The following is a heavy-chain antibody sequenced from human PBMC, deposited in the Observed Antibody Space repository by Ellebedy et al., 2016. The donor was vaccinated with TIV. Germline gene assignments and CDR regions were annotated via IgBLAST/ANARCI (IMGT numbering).Heavy chain of an antibody. CDR1: GGSISSSNW. D-gene: IGHD6-13*01. J-gene: IGHJ4*02. Sequence: SETLSLTXAVSGGSISSSNWWSWVRQPPGKGLEWIGEIYHSGSTNYNPSLKSRVTMSVDKSKNQFSLKLSSVTAADTAVYYCARDSGGAAAGNFDYWGQGTLVTVSS. CDR2: IYHSGST. CDR3: ARDSGGAAAGNFDY. V-gene: IGHV4-4*02.